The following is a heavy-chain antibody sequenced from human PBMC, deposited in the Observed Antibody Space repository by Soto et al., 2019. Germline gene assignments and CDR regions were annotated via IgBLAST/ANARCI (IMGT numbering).Heavy chain of an antibody. D-gene: IGHD1-26*01. V-gene: IGHV3-33*01. CDR1: GFTFSSYG. CDR2: IWYDGSNK. J-gene: IGHJ5*02. Sequence: QVQLVESGGGVVQPGRSLRLSCEASGFTFSSYGMHWVRQAPGKGLEWVAVIWYDGSNKYYADSVKGRFTISRDNSKNTLYLQMNSLRAEDTAVYYCARGARRRDASPNWFDPWGQGTLVTVSS. CDR3: ARGARRRDASPNWFDP.